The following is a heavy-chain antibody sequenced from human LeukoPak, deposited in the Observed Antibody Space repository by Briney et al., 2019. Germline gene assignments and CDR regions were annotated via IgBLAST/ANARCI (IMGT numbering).Heavy chain of an antibody. J-gene: IGHJ4*02. V-gene: IGHV3-64D*09. Sequence: GGSLRLSCSASGFTSSTYAMHWVRQAPGKGLEYVSAISSYGGSTYYADSVKGRFTISRDNSKNTLYLQMSSLRAEDTAVYYCVPLPIAVAGTHCLDYWGQGTLVTVSS. D-gene: IGHD6-13*01. CDR2: ISSYGGST. CDR3: VPLPIAVAGTHCLDY. CDR1: GFTSSTYA.